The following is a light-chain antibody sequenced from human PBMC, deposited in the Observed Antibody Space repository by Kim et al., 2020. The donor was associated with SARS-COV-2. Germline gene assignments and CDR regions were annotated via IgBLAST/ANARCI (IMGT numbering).Light chain of an antibody. CDR2: LGS. Sequence: DIVMTQSPLSLPVTPGEPASIACRSSQSLLDSDGNNYLDWYLQKPGQSPQLLIYLGSTRASGVPDRFSGSGSGTDFTLKISRVEAEDVGVYYCMQALQTPITFGQGTRLEIK. J-gene: IGKJ5*01. V-gene: IGKV2-28*01. CDR1: QSLLDSDGNNY. CDR3: MQALQTPIT.